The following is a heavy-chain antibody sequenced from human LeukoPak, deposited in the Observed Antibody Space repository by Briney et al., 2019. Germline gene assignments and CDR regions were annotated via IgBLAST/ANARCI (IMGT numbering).Heavy chain of an antibody. CDR2: VHPSDSRT. V-gene: IGHV5-51*01. CDR3: ARHLVVPSGKAGLYYYAMDV. CDR1: GYSFTSYW. Sequence: GESLKISCKGSGYSFTSYWIGWVRQMPGKGLEWMGIVHPSDSRTRHSPSFQGQVTISADQSSSTAYLQWGSLKASDTAIYYCARHLVVPSGKAGLYYYAMDVWGQGTMVTVSS. D-gene: IGHD3-22*01. J-gene: IGHJ6*02.